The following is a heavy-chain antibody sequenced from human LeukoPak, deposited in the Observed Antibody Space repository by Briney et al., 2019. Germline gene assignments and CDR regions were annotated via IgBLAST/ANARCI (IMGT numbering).Heavy chain of an antibody. CDR2: IYYSGST. CDR3: ARSVPQPIAARPSYAFDI. CDR1: GGSISSYY. V-gene: IGHV4-59*01. Sequence: SETLSLTCTVSGGSISSYYWSWIRQPPGKGLEWIGYIYYSGSTNYNPSPKSRATIPVHTPKNQSSLKLSSVTAADTAVYYCARSVPQPIAARPSYAFDIWGQGTMVTVSS. D-gene: IGHD6-6*01. J-gene: IGHJ3*02.